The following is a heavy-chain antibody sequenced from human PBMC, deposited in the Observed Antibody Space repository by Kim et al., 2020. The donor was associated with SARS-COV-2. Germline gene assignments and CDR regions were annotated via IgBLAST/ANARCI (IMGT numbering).Heavy chain of an antibody. CDR3: ARAHRTIFGVVEYMDV. V-gene: IGHV4-31*03. CDR2: IYYSGST. D-gene: IGHD3-3*01. Sequence: SETLSLTCTVSGGSISSGGYYWSWIRQHPGKGLEWIGYIYYSGSTYYNPSLKSRVTISVDTSKNQFSLKLSSVTAADTAVYYYARAHRTIFGVVEYMDVWGQGTTVTVSS. CDR1: GGSISSGGYY. J-gene: IGHJ6*02.